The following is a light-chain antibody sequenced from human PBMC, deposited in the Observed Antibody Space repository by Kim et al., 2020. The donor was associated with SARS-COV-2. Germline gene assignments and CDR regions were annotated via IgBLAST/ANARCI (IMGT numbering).Light chain of an antibody. CDR2: GAS. V-gene: IGKV3-20*01. CDR3: QQYGSSPRT. CDR1: QSVSGSK. Sequence: LSPGERATLSCRASQSVSGSKLVWYQQKPGQAPRLLIYGASSRATGIPDRFSGSGSGTDFTLTISRLEPEDVAAYYCQQYGSSPRTFGQGTKLEI. J-gene: IGKJ2*01.